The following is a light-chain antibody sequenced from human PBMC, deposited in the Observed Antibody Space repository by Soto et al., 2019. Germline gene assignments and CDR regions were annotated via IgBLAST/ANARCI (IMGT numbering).Light chain of an antibody. CDR3: QQYKDYTWT. CDR1: QGISSW. Sequence: DIQMTQSPSTLSGSVGDRVTITCRASQGISSWLAWYQQKPEKAPKSLIYAASSLQSGVPSRFSGSGSGTEFTLTISSLQPDDFTTFYCQQYKDYTWTFGQGTKVDIK. CDR2: AAS. J-gene: IGKJ1*01. V-gene: IGKV1D-16*01.